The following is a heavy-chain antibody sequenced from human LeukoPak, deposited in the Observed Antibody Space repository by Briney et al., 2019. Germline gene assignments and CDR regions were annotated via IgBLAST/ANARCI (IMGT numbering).Heavy chain of an antibody. D-gene: IGHD2-2*01. CDR1: GGSISSSSASSYY. V-gene: IGHV4-39*01. Sequence: PSEALSLTCTVSGGSISSSSASSYYWGWIRQPPGKGPEWVGGIYYSGSTYYNPSLESRVTISVDTSKSQFSLKLSSVTAADTAVYYCARRRTSRLFDYWGQGTLVTVSS. CDR2: IYYSGST. CDR3: ARRRTSRLFDY. J-gene: IGHJ4*02.